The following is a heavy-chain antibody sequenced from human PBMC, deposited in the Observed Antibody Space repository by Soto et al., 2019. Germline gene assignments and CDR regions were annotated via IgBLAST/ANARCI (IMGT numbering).Heavy chain of an antibody. CDR1: GFTFSYYA. CDR3: AREGVHNYNEYYFDY. D-gene: IGHD3-22*01. Sequence: GGSLRLSCAASGFTFSYYALHWVRRAPGKGLEWVSSISGIRDYIRYADSVKGRFTISRDNAKTSLYLQMNSLTAEDTAVYYCAREGVHNYNEYYFDYWRHGTLVTVSS. J-gene: IGHJ4*01. V-gene: IGHV3-21*06. CDR2: ISGIRDYI.